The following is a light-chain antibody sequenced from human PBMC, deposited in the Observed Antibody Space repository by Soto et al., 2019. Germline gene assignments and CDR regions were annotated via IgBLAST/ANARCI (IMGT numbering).Light chain of an antibody. J-gene: IGLJ3*02. CDR1: SSDVGGYNF. CDR2: DVT. V-gene: IGLV2-8*01. Sequence: QSVLTQPPSASGSPGQSVTISCTGSSSDVGGYNFVSWYQQHPGKAPKLMIYDVTERPSGVPDRFSGSKSGNTASLTVSGLQADDEADYYCSSYAGTNIPVMFGAGTKLTVL. CDR3: SSYAGTNIPVM.